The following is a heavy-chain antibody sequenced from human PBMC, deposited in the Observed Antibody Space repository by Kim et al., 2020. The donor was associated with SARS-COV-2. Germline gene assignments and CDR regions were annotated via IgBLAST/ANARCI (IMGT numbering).Heavy chain of an antibody. V-gene: IGHV4-61*01. CDR1: GGSVSSGSYY. Sequence: SETLSLTCTVSGGSVSSGSYYWSWIRQPPGKGLEWIGYIYYSGSTNYNPSLKSRVTISVDTSKNQFSLKLSSVTAADTAVYYCARVVAQEQWELWGVVYYFDYWGQGTLVTVSS. CDR3: ARVVAQEQWELWGVVYYFDY. J-gene: IGHJ4*02. D-gene: IGHD1-26*01. CDR2: IYYSGST.